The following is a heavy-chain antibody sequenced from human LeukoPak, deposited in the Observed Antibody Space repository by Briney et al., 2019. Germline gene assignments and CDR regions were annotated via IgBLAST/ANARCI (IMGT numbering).Heavy chain of an antibody. CDR1: GFTFSSYA. Sequence: GGSLRLSCAASGFTFSSYAIAWVRQAPGKGLEYISYITSSSSTIYYADSVKGRFTISRDNAKNSLYLQMNSLRDEDTAIYYCARNSLYAFDIWGQGTMVTVSS. V-gene: IGHV3-48*02. D-gene: IGHD2/OR15-2a*01. CDR3: ARNSLYAFDI. J-gene: IGHJ3*02. CDR2: ITSSSSTI.